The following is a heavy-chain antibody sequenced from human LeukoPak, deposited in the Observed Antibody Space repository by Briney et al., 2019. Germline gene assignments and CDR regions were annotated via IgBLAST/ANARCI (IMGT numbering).Heavy chain of an antibody. CDR3: ARGTDTITDVDY. J-gene: IGHJ4*02. CDR2: IKPNCGGR. CDR1: GYTFTGYY. V-gene: IGHV1-2*02. Sequence: ASVNVSCNASGYTFTGYYMHWVRPPPGQGLEWMGWIKPNCGGRNYAEKFQGRVTMTSDTSTSTAYMELSRLRSDDTAVYYCARGTDTITDVDYWGQGTLVTVSS. D-gene: IGHD5-24*01.